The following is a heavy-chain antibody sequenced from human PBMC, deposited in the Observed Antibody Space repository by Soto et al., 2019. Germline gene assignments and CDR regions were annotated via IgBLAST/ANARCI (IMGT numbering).Heavy chain of an antibody. D-gene: IGHD2-2*01. CDR1: GFTFSSHA. CDR2: ISGSDAGT. J-gene: IGHJ4*02. V-gene: IGHV3-23*04. CDR3: TKDPCTRSSCYVDF. Sequence: EVQLVESGGGLVQPGGSLRLSCEASGFTFSSHAMSWVRQAPGKGLEWVSAISGSDAGTFDADSVRGRFTISRDNTKNTLDLHMTSLRVEDTAIYYCTKDPCTRSSCYVDFWGQGSLVTVSS.